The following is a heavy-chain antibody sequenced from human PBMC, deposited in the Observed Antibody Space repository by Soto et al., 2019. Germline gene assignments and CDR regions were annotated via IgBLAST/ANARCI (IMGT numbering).Heavy chain of an antibody. D-gene: IGHD2-8*02. CDR3: ARVGGTGGYSYGLDY. V-gene: IGHV1-69*06. CDR2: IIPVFGTG. CDR1: GGTFSSYA. J-gene: IGHJ4*02. Sequence: SVKVSCKASGGTFSSYAISWVRQAPGQGLERMGGIIPVFGTGIYAQKFQGRVTITADKSTNTAYMELSSLRSGDTAVYFCARVGGTGGYSYGLDYWGQGTLVTVSS.